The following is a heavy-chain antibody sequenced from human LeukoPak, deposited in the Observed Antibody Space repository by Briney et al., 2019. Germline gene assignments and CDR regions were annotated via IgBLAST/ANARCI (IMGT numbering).Heavy chain of an antibody. V-gene: IGHV1-2*02. Sequence: ASVKVSCKASGYTFTGYYMHWVRQAPGQGLEWMGWINPNSGGTNYAQKFQGRVTMTRDTSISTAYMELSRLRSDDTAVYYCAREATMLTNWFDPWGQGTLVTVSS. CDR1: GYTFTGYY. CDR3: AREATMLTNWFDP. J-gene: IGHJ5*02. D-gene: IGHD3-10*02. CDR2: INPNSGGT.